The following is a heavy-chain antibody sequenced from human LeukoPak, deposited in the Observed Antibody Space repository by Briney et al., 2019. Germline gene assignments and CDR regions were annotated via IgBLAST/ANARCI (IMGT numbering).Heavy chain of an antibody. V-gene: IGHV3-66*01. CDR1: GFTVSSNY. CDR3: ARARYDFWSGYFDY. CDR2: IYSGGST. D-gene: IGHD3-3*01. Sequence: GGSLRLSCAASGFTVSSNYMSWVRQAPGKGLEWVSVIYSGGSTYYADSVKGRFTISRDNSKNTLYLQMNSLRAEDTAVYYCARARYDFWSGYFDYWGQGTLVTVSS. J-gene: IGHJ4*02.